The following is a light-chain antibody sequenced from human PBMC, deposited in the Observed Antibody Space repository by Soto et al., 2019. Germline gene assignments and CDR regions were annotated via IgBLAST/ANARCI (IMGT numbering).Light chain of an antibody. CDR2: GAS. V-gene: IGKV3-15*01. CDR3: QQYKNWPSAT. CDR1: QSVSSSY. Sequence: EIVWTQSPGTMSFSPGERATLFCRSIQSVSSSYLAWYQQKPGQAPRLLIYGASSRATGFPARFSGSGSGTEFNLTISSLQSEDFGVYYCQQYKNWPSATFGGGTKVDIK. J-gene: IGKJ4*01.